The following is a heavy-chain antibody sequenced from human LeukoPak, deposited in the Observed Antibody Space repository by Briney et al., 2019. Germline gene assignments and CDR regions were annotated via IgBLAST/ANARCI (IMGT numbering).Heavy chain of an antibody. Sequence: ESGPTLVNPTQTLTLTCTFSGFSLRTRGVGVGWIRQPPGKALEWLALIYWDDGKRYSPPLKSRLTITKDTSKNQVVLTMTNMDPVDTATYYCAHRVVADLFDYWGQGTLVTVSS. CDR3: AHRVVADLFDY. V-gene: IGHV2-5*02. CDR1: GFSLRTRGVG. J-gene: IGHJ4*02. D-gene: IGHD5-12*01. CDR2: IYWDDGK.